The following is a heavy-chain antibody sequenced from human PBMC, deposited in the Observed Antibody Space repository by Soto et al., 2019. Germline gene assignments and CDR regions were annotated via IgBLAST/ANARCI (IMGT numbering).Heavy chain of an antibody. CDR2: IYYSGST. Sequence: TSETLSLTCTVSGGSISSGGYYWSWIRQHPGKGLEWIGYIYYSGSTYYNPSLKSRVTISVDTSKNQFSLKLSSVTAADTAVYYCARLTYDFWSGYYPYGMDVWGQGTTVTVSS. V-gene: IGHV4-31*03. J-gene: IGHJ6*02. CDR1: GGSISSGGYY. D-gene: IGHD3-3*01. CDR3: ARLTYDFWSGYYPYGMDV.